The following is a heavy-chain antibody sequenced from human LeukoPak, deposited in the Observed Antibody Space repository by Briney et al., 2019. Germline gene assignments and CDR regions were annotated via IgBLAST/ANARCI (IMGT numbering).Heavy chain of an antibody. CDR3: ARPSGYSSGWYAFDI. Sequence: GESLKISCKGSGYSFTCYWIGWVRQMPGKGLEWMGIIYPGDSDTRYSPSFQGQVTISADKSISTAYLQWSSLKASDTAMYYCARPSGYSSGWYAFDIWGQGTMVTVSS. V-gene: IGHV5-51*01. CDR1: GYSFTCYW. D-gene: IGHD6-19*01. J-gene: IGHJ3*02. CDR2: IYPGDSDT.